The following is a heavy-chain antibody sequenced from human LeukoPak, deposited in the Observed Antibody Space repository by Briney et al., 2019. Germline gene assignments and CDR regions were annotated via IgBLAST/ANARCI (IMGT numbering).Heavy chain of an antibody. CDR3: ARLPPSKLVGY. D-gene: IGHD2-15*01. CDR2: IHYSGST. Sequence: SETLSLTCAVSGGSISTNTFYWGWIRQPPGKGLEWIGSIHYSGSTYYNPSLKSRVTLSVDTSKNQFSLKLSSVTAADTAMYFCARLPPSKLVGYWGQGTLVTVSS. CDR1: GGSISTNTFY. V-gene: IGHV4-39*01. J-gene: IGHJ4*02.